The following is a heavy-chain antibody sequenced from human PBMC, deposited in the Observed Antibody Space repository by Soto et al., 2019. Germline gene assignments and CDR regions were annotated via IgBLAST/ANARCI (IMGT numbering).Heavy chain of an antibody. CDR1: GGSISSYY. V-gene: IGHV4-59*01. D-gene: IGHD5-18*01. CDR3: ARALYSYGPKFDP. Sequence: TLSLTCTVSGGSISSYYWSWIRQPPGKGLEWIGYIYYSGSTNYNPSLKSRVTISVDTSKNQFSLKLSSVTAADTAVYYCARALYSYGPKFDPWGQGTLVTV. J-gene: IGHJ5*02. CDR2: IYYSGST.